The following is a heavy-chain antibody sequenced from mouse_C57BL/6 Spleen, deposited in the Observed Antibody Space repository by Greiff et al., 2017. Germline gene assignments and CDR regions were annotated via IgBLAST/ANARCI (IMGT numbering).Heavy chain of an antibody. J-gene: IGHJ2*01. CDR1: GYTFTSYW. V-gene: IGHV1-7*01. Sequence: QVQLKQSGAELAKPGASVKLSCKASGYTFTSYWMHWVKQRPGQGLEWIGYINPSSGYTKYNQKFKDKATLTAYKSSSTAYMQLSSLTYEDSAVYEWARDWDERYFDYRGQGTTLTFSS. CDR2: INPSSGYT. CDR3: ARDWDERYFDY. D-gene: IGHD4-1*01.